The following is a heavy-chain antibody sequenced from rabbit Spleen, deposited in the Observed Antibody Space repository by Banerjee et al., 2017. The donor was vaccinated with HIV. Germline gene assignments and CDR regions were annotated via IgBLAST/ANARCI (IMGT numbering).Heavy chain of an antibody. CDR3: AIDDPKIGEYGYTDLQL. J-gene: IGHJ4*01. Sequence: QSLEESGGDLVKPGASLTLTCTASGFSFSGNSYIYWVRQAPGKGLEWIACIYAGSSGNSWYASWVNGRFTISKPPSTTVTLGMTSLTDADTAAYFCAIDDPKIGEYGYTDLQLWGPGHPGHRL. V-gene: IGHV1S40*01. CDR1: GFSFSGNSY. CDR2: IYAGSSGNS. D-gene: IGHD6-1*01.